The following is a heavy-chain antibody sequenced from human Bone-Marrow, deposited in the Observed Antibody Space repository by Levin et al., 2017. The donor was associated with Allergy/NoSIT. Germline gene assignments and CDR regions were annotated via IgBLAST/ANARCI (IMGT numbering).Heavy chain of an antibody. Sequence: AGGSLRLSCAASEFTVSRKYMTWVRQAPGKGLEWVSIIYSGGDTYYTDSVKGRFTISRDNSRNTLYLQMNSLRTEDTAVYYCASRPGGDYPYFDYWGQGTLVTVSS. V-gene: IGHV3-66*02. D-gene: IGHD4-17*01. CDR2: IYSGGDT. J-gene: IGHJ4*02. CDR3: ASRPGGDYPYFDY. CDR1: EFTVSRKY.